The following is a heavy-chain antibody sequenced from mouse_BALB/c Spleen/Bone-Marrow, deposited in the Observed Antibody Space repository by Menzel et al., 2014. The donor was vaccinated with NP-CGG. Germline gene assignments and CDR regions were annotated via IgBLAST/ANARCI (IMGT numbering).Heavy chain of an antibody. J-gene: IGHJ4*01. CDR1: GFNIKDTY. Sequence: EVKLEESGAELVKPGASVKLSCTASGFNIKDTYMHWVKQRPEQGLEWIGRIDPANGNTKYDPKFQGKATITADTSSNTAYLQLSSLTSEDTAVYYCARWGYYAVDYWGQGTSVTVSS. V-gene: IGHV14-3*02. CDR2: IDPANGNT. CDR3: ARWGYYAVDY.